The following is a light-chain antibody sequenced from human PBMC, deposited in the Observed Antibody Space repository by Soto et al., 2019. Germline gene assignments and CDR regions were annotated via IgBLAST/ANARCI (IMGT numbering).Light chain of an antibody. CDR2: EVT. J-gene: IGLJ3*02. Sequence: QSALTQPPSVSGSPGQSVTISCTGTVSDFGRYNSVSWYQHTPGTAPKLLIYEVTNRPSGVPDRFSGSRSGTTASLTISGLQAEDDADYYCSSFTTSDTWVLGGGTKLTVL. CDR3: SSFTTSDTWV. V-gene: IGLV2-18*02. CDR1: VSDFGRYNS.